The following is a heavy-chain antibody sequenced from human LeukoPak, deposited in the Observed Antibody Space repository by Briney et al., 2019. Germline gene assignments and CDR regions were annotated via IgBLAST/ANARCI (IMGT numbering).Heavy chain of an antibody. D-gene: IGHD2-2*01. Sequence: GGSLRLSCAASGFTFSSNAMHWVRQAPGKGLECVAVISYDGSNKYYADSVKGRFTISRDNSKNTLYLQMNSLRAEDTAVYYCAGAYQLARIDYWGREPWSPSPQ. CDR1: GFTFSSNA. J-gene: IGHJ4*02. CDR3: AGAYQLARIDY. V-gene: IGHV3-30-3*01. CDR2: ISYDGSNK.